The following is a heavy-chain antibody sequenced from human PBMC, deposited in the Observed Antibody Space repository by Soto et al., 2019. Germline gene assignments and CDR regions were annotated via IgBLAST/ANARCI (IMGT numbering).Heavy chain of an antibody. Sequence: ASVKVSCKASGYTFTSYAMHWVRQAPGQRLEWMGWINAGNGNTKYSQKFQGRVTITRDTSASTAYMELSSLRSEDTAVYYCARGYCSSTSCHYYYYMDVWGKGTTVTVSS. CDR1: GYTFTSYA. V-gene: IGHV1-3*01. CDR2: INAGNGNT. D-gene: IGHD2-2*01. CDR3: ARGYCSSTSCHYYYYMDV. J-gene: IGHJ6*03.